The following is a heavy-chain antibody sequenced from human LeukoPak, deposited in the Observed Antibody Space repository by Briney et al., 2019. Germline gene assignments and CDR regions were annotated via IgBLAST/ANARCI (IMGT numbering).Heavy chain of an antibody. Sequence: SVKVSCKTSGYTFTNYDINWVRQATGQGLEWMGGITPMFGTAKYAQKFQGRVTITADESTSTAYMELSSLRSEDTAVYYCARDSSEFRSLIPHWGQGTLVTVSS. CDR2: ITPMFGTA. V-gene: IGHV1-69*13. D-gene: IGHD2-21*01. CDR3: ARDSSEFRSLIPH. CDR1: GYTFTNYD. J-gene: IGHJ1*01.